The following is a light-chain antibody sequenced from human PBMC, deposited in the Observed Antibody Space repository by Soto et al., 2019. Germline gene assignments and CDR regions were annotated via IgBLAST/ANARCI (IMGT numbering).Light chain of an antibody. CDR1: SSDVGSYNL. CDR2: EGS. J-gene: IGLJ1*01. CDR3: SSYASSTTPYV. Sequence: QSVLTQPASVSGSPGQSITISCTGTSSDVGSYNLVSWYQQHPGKAPKLMIYEGSKRSSGVSNRFPGSKSGNTASLTISGLQAEDEADYYCSSYASSTTPYVFGTGTKVTVL. V-gene: IGLV2-14*02.